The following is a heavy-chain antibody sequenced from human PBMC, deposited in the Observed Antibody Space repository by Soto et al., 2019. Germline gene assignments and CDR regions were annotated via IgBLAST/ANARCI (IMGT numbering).Heavy chain of an antibody. CDR1: GFTFSSYG. CDR3: AKGGRGRTSSHEAFDP. V-gene: IGHV3-30*18. CDR2: ISYDGSNK. Sequence: WWSLILSCAASGFTFSSYGMHWVRQAPGKGLEWVAVISYDGSNKYYADSVKGRFTISRDNSKNTLYLQMNSRRAEDTAVYYCAKGGRGRTSSHEAFDPWGQWTLV. D-gene: IGHD3-16*01. J-gene: IGHJ3*01.